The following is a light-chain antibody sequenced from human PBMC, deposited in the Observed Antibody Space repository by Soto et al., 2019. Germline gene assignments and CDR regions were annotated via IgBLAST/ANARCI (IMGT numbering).Light chain of an antibody. J-gene: IGKJ1*01. CDR3: HQYNNWPPWT. V-gene: IGKV3D-15*01. CDR1: HSVTTH. Sequence: EIVLTQSPDTLSLSPGERATLSCWASHSVTTHLAWFQQRPGQTPRLLIYDASTRAPGIPARFSGRGSGAEFTLTISSLQSEDYAVYYCHQYNNWPPWTFGQGT. CDR2: DAS.